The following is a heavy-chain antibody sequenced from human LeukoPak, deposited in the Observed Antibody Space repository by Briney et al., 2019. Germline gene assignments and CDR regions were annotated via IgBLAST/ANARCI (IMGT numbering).Heavy chain of an antibody. J-gene: IGHJ4*02. CDR1: GFTFSSYA. CDR2: INSDGSST. V-gene: IGHV3-74*01. CDR3: ARDRYYYDSSGYYY. D-gene: IGHD3-22*01. Sequence: GGSLRLSCAASGFTFSSYAVNWVRQAPGKGLVWVSRINSDGSSTSYADLVKGRFTISRDNAKNTLYLQMNSLRAEDTAVYYCARDRYYYDSSGYYYWGQGTLSPSPQ.